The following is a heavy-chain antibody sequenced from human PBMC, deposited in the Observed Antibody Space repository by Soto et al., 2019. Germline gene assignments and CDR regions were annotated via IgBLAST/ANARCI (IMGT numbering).Heavy chain of an antibody. Sequence: SETLSLTCTVSGGSISSYYWSWIRQPPGKGLEWIGYIYYSGSTNYNPSLKSRVTISVDTSKNQFSLKLSSVTAADTAVYYCAGSYYGSESYYQSLLCFDPWGQGXLVTVSS. CDR3: AGSYYGSESYYQSLLCFDP. CDR2: IYYSGST. D-gene: IGHD3-10*01. CDR1: GGSISSYY. J-gene: IGHJ5*02. V-gene: IGHV4-59*01.